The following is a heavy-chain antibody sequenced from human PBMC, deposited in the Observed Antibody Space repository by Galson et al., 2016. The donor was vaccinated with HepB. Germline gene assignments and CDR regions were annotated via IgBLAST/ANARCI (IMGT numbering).Heavy chain of an antibody. V-gene: IGHV3-23*01. CDR3: ARAPVTSTTCCYYFDY. J-gene: IGHJ4*02. D-gene: IGHD2-2*01. Sequence: SLRLSCAASGFTFSSYAMSWVRQAPGKGLEWVSSISGSGGSTYYADSVKGRLTISKDNSKNTLYLQMNSLRAEDTAVYYCARAPVTSTTCCYYFDYWGQGTLVTVSS. CDR1: GFTFSSYA. CDR2: ISGSGGST.